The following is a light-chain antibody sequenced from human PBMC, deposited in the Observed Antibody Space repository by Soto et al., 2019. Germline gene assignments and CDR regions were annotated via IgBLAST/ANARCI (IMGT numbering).Light chain of an antibody. V-gene: IGKV3D-15*01. J-gene: IGKJ5*01. CDR1: QSISDT. CDR2: GAS. CDR3: QHRMNWPLT. Sequence: EIVMTQSPATLSVSPGGRATLSCRASQSISDTLAWYQQKPGQDPRLLIHGASTRATGIPDRFSGSGSGTDFNLTISRLETEDFAVYYCQHRMNWPLTFGQGTRLEIK.